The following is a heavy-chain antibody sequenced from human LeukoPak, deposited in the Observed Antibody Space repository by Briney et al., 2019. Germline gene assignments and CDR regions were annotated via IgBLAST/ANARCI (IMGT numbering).Heavy chain of an antibody. CDR3: ARARAGTGPLDFQH. J-gene: IGHJ1*01. CDR2: IYYSGST. CDR1: GGSISSSSYY. D-gene: IGHD6-19*01. Sequence: SETLSLTCTVSGGSISSSSYYWGWIRQPPGKGLEWIGYIYYSGSTNYNPSLKSRVTISVDTSKNQFSLKLSSVTAADTAVYYCARARAGTGPLDFQHWGQGTLVTVSS. V-gene: IGHV4-61*05.